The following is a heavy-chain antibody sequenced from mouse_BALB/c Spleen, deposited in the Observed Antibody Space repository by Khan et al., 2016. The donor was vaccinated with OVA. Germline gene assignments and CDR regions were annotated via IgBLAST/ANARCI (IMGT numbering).Heavy chain of an antibody. CDR2: ISSGGHYT. CDR3: ARLAYYYNSEGVAY. V-gene: IGHV5-6*01. J-gene: IGHJ3*01. Sequence: EVQRVESGGDLVKPGGSLKLSCVASGFTFSTYGMSWVRQTPDMRLEWVATISSGGHYTYYPDSVKGRFTISRDNAKNTLYLQMSSLKSEDTAIYYCARLAYYYNSEGVAYWGQGTLVTVSA. D-gene: IGHD1-1*01. CDR1: GFTFSTYG.